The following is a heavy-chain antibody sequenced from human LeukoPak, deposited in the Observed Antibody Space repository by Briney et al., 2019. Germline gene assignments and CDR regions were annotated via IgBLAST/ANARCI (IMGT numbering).Heavy chain of an antibody. V-gene: IGHV3-23*01. CDR2: ISGSGGST. CDR1: GFTFSSYG. CDR3: AKPSRGGYYYYGMDV. Sequence: GGSLRLSCAASGFTFSSYGMSWVRQAPGKGLEWVSAISGSGGSTYYADSVKGRFTISRDNSKNTLYLQMNSLRAEDTAVYYCAKPSRGGYYYYGMDVWGQGTTVTVSS. J-gene: IGHJ6*02. D-gene: IGHD3-16*01.